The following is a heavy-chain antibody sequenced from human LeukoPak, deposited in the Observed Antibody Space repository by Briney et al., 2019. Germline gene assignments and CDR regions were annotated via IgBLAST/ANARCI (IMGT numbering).Heavy chain of an antibody. V-gene: IGHV1-18*04. CDR1: GYTFTSYG. D-gene: IGHD6-19*01. CDR3: ARDGYSSGWYGIDY. J-gene: IGHJ4*02. Sequence: ASVKVSCKASGYTFTSYGISWVRQAPGQGLEWMGWISAYNGNANYAQKLQGRVTMTTDTSTSTAYMELRSLRSDDTAVYYCARDGYSSGWYGIDYWGQGTLVTVSS. CDR2: ISAYNGNA.